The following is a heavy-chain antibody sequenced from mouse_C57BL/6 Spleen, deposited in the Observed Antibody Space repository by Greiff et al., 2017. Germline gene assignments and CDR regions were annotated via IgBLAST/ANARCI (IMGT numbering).Heavy chain of an antibody. CDR3: AREDTTLVSTSYFDY. CDR2: IYPRDGST. D-gene: IGHD1-1*01. J-gene: IGHJ2*01. V-gene: IGHV1-78*01. Sequence: QVQLQQSDAELVKPGASVKISCKVSGYTFTDHTIHWMKQRPEQGLEWIGYIYPRDGSTKYNEKFKGKATLTADKSSSTAYMQLHSLTSEDSAVYVCAREDTTLVSTSYFDYWGQGTTLTVSS. CDR1: GYTFTDHT.